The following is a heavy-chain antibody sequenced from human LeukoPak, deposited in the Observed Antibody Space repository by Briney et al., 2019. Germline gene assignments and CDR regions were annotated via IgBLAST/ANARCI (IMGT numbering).Heavy chain of an antibody. CDR2: ISGSGGDT. Sequence: PGGSLRLSCAASGFTFSNYAMSWVRQAPGKGLEWVSAISGSGGDTYYADSVEGRFTISRDNSKNTLYLHMNSLRAEDTAVYYCAKRYNTLTSYYSHCDYWGQGTLVTVSS. D-gene: IGHD3-9*01. CDR3: AKRYNTLTSYYSHCDY. V-gene: IGHV3-23*01. J-gene: IGHJ4*02. CDR1: GFTFSNYA.